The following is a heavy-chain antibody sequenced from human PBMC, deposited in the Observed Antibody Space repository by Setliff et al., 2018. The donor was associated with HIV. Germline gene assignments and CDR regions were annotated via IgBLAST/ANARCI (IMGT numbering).Heavy chain of an antibody. CDR1: GASISTYS. CDR3: ARHPDSGFYYSPLLNNWYFDL. J-gene: IGHJ2*01. CDR2: ISTSGST. D-gene: IGHD3-22*01. V-gene: IGHV4-4*09. Sequence: SETLSLTCIVSGASISTYSWSWIRQSPGKGLECIGYISTSGSTNYNPSLKSRVTISLDTSKNQFSLKLTSVTAADPAVYYCARHPDSGFYYSPLLNNWYFDLWGPGTLVTVSS.